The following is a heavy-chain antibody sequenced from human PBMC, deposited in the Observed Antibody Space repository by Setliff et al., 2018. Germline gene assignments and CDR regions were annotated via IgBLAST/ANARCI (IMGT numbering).Heavy chain of an antibody. CDR1: GYTFTNYW. CDR3: ARSPLDDAFDI. J-gene: IGHJ3*02. V-gene: IGHV5-51*01. CDR2: LKPGDSGI. Sequence: PGESLKISCQGSGYTFTNYWIGWVRQMPGKGLEWMGILKPGDSGIRYSPSFQGQVTISVDKSISTVYLHWGSLKASDTAMYYCARSPLDDAFDIWGQGTMVTVSS.